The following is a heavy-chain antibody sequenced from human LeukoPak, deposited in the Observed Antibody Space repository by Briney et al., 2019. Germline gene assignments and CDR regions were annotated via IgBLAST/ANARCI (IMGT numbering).Heavy chain of an antibody. Sequence: SETLSLTCTVSGGSISSYYWSWIRQPPGKGLEWIGYIYYSGSTNYNPSLKSRVTISVDTSKNQFSLKLSSVTAADTAMYYCARGLPNWAMVRGVTIDYWGQGTLVTVSS. V-gene: IGHV4-59*01. D-gene: IGHD3-10*01. CDR2: IYYSGST. CDR1: GGSISSYY. J-gene: IGHJ4*02. CDR3: ARGLPNWAMVRGVTIDY.